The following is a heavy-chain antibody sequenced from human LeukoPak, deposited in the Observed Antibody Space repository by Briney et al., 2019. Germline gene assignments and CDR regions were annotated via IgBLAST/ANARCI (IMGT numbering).Heavy chain of an antibody. CDR2: ISGSGGST. CDR3: AKSLVLWFGELELFDY. D-gene: IGHD3-10*01. CDR1: GFTFSSYA. J-gene: IGHJ4*02. V-gene: IGHV3-23*01. Sequence: GGSLRLSCAASGFTFSSYAMSWVRQAPGKGLEWVSAISGSGGSTYYADSVKGRFTISRDNSKNTLYLQMNSLRAEDTAVYYCAKSLVLWFGELELFDYWGQGTLVTVSS.